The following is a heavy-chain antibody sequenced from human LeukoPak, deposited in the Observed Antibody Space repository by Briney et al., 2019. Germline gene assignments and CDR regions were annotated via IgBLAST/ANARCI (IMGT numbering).Heavy chain of an antibody. CDR2: INPSGGST. CDR3: ATYSSSWYYFDY. D-gene: IGHD6-13*01. CDR1: GYTYTSYY. Sequence: ASVKVSCKASGYTYTSYYMHWVRQAPGQGLEWMGIINPSGGSTSYAQKFQGRVTMTRDTSTSTVYMELSSLRSEDTAVYYCATYSSSWYYFDYWGQGTLVTVSS. J-gene: IGHJ4*02. V-gene: IGHV1-46*01.